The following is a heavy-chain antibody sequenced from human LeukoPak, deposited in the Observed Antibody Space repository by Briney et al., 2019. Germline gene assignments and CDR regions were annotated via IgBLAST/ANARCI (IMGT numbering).Heavy chain of an antibody. V-gene: IGHV3-53*01. Sequence: PGGSLRLSCAASGFTVSSNYTSWVRQAPGKGLEWVSVIYSGGSTYYADSVKGRFTISRDNSKNTLYLQMNSLRAEDTAVYYCCVLRYFDWSPGAFDIWGQGTMVTVSS. J-gene: IGHJ3*02. CDR3: CVLRYFDWSPGAFDI. D-gene: IGHD3-9*01. CDR2: IYSGGST. CDR1: GFTVSSNY.